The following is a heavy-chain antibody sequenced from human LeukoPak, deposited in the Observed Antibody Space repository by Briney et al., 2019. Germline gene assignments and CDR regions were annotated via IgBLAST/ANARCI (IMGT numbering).Heavy chain of an antibody. J-gene: IGHJ4*02. V-gene: IGHV4-61*01. CDR3: ARDLLPAGGYYFDY. D-gene: IGHD6-25*01. Sequence: SETLSLTCTVSGGSVSSGSYYWSWIRQPPGKGLEWIGYIYYSGSTNYNPSLKSRVTISVDTSKNQFSLKLSSVTAADTAVYYCARDLLPAGGYYFDYWGQGTLVTVSS. CDR2: IYYSGST. CDR1: GGSVSSGSYY.